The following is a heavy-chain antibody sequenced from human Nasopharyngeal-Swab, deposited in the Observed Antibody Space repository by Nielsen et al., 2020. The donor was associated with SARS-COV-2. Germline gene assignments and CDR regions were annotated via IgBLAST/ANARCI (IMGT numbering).Heavy chain of an antibody. D-gene: IGHD5-12*01. Sequence: SETLSLTCTVSGGSITSTSHYWGWIRQHPGKGLEWIGCVSYRGSTYHNPSLKSRVTVSVDTSKNQFSLKLTSLTAADTAVYYCAGDGAYSGYDWTYWGQGTLVTVSS. J-gene: IGHJ4*02. CDR2: VSYRGST. CDR1: GGSITSTSHY. V-gene: IGHV4-39*07. CDR3: AGDGAYSGYDWTY.